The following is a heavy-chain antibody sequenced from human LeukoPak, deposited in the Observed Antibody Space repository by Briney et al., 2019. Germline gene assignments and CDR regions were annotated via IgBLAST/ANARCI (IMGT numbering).Heavy chain of an antibody. D-gene: IGHD2-2*01. CDR1: GVPVSDGRYY. CDR3: ATPYCSSISCLDVFNM. Sequence: SQTLSLTCSVSGVPVSDGRYYWTWIRQYPGKGLEWIGYKYYSRSAKYNPSLKSRLTISIDTSKNQFSLQLSSVTAADTATYYCATPYCSSISCLDVFNMWGQGTGVTVSS. CDR2: KYYSRSA. V-gene: IGHV4-31*03. J-gene: IGHJ3*02.